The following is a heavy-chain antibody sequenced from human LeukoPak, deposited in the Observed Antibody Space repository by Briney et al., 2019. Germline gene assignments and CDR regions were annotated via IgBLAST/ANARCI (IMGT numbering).Heavy chain of an antibody. D-gene: IGHD6-19*01. Sequence: GSLRLSCAASGFTFSDYYMSWIRQAPGKGLEWIGSIYYSGSTYYNPSLKSRVTISVDTSKNQFSLKLSSVTAADTAVYYCASNTYIAVAGTGGLSYWGQGTLVTVSS. J-gene: IGHJ4*02. V-gene: IGHV4-38-2*01. CDR2: IYYSGST. CDR1: GFTFSDYY. CDR3: ASNTYIAVAGTGGLSY.